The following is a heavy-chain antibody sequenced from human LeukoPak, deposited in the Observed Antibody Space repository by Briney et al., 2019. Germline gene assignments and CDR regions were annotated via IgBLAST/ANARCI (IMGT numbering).Heavy chain of an antibody. J-gene: IGHJ4*02. CDR2: ISSSSSYI. CDR3: ARDLRRVELRGVFDY. CDR1: GFTFSSYS. V-gene: IGHV3-21*01. Sequence: MPGGSLRLSCAASGFTFSSYSMNWVRQAPGKGLEWVSSISSSSSYIYYADSVKGRFTISRDDAKNSLYLQMNSLRAEDTAVYYCARDLRRVELRGVFDYWGQGTLVTVSS. D-gene: IGHD1-7*01.